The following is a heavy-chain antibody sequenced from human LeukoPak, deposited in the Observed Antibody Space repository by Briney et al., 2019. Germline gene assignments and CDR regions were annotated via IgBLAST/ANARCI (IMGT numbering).Heavy chain of an antibody. CDR1: GYTFTGYY. CDR3: TRTVLDCKNGVCYDY. D-gene: IGHD2-8*01. V-gene: IGHV1-18*04. Sequence: ASVKVSCKASGYTFTGYYMHWVRQAPGQGLEWMGWISPYNGNTNYAQKLQGRVTVTTDTSTSTAYMELRSLRSDDTAVYYCTRTVLDCKNGVCYDYWGQGTLVTVSS. J-gene: IGHJ4*02. CDR2: ISPYNGNT.